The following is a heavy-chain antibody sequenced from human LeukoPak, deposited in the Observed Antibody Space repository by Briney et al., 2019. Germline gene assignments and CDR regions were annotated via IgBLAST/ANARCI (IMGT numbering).Heavy chain of an antibody. D-gene: IGHD1-14*01. V-gene: IGHV4-39*01. CDR1: GGSISSSSYY. CDR3: ARHSPDDAWRGEPPTPFDI. CDR2: IYYSGST. J-gene: IGHJ3*02. Sequence: PSETLSLTCTVPGGSISSSSYYWGWIRQPPGKGLEWIGSIYYSGSTYYNPSLKSRVTISVDTSKNQFSLKLSSVTAADTAVYYCARHSPDDAWRGEPPTPFDIWGQGTTVTVSS.